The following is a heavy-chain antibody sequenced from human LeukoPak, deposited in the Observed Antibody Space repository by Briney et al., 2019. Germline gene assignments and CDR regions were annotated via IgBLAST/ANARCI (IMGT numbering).Heavy chain of an antibody. Sequence: PGGSLRLSCAASGFTFSSYAVSWVRQAPGKGLEWVSAISGSGGSPYYADSVKGRFTISRDNSKNTLYLQVNSLRAEDTAVYYCAKGGSSAYYYARGFDYWGQGTLVTVSS. CDR1: GFTFSSYA. CDR2: ISGSGGSP. V-gene: IGHV3-23*01. J-gene: IGHJ4*02. D-gene: IGHD3-22*01. CDR3: AKGGSSAYYYARGFDY.